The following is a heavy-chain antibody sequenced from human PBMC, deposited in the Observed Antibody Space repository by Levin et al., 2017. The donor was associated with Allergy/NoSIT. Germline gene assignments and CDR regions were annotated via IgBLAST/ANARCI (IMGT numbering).Heavy chain of an antibody. Sequence: GESLKISCAASGFTFSSYGMHWVRQAPGKGLEWVAVISYDGSNKYYADSVKGRFTISRDNSKNTLYLQMNSLRAEDTAVYYCAKDPVLRYFDWAYYPDYWGQGTLVTVSS. D-gene: IGHD3-9*01. CDR2: ISYDGSNK. V-gene: IGHV3-30*18. J-gene: IGHJ4*02. CDR1: GFTFSSYG. CDR3: AKDPVLRYFDWAYYPDY.